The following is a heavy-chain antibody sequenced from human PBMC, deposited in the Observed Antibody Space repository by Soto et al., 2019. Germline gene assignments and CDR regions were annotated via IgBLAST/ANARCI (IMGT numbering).Heavy chain of an antibody. CDR1: GYSFATYG. V-gene: IGHV1-69*13. D-gene: IGHD4-17*01. Sequence: GASVKVSCKASGYSFATYGFSWVRQAPGQGLEWLGGIIPILGAGNYTQKFQGRVTITADESTKTAYMELSSLRSDDTAVYYCARGTFIYVAYETWGQGTLVTVSS. CDR2: IIPILGAG. CDR3: ARGTFIYVAYET. J-gene: IGHJ5*02.